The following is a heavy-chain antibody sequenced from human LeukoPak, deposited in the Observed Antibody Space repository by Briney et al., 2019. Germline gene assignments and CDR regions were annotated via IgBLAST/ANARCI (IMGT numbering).Heavy chain of an antibody. CDR3: ARDSGTWFYLQD. V-gene: IGHV3-30*02. Sequence: PGGSLRLSCAASGFSFGSYGMHWVRQAPGKGLGWVAFIRYGGSHQFYADSVRGRFTISRDNPKNTLYLQMNSLRGEDTAVYFCARDSGTWFYLQDWGQGTLVTVSS. CDR2: IRYGGSHQ. D-gene: IGHD2/OR15-2a*01. CDR1: GFSFGSYG. J-gene: IGHJ1*01.